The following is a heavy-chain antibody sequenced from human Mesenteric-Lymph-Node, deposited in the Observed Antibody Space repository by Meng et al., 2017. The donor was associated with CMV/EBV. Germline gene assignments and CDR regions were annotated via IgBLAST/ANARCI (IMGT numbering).Heavy chain of an antibody. J-gene: IGHJ4*02. V-gene: IGHV1-3*01. CDR3: VRHGGGDDS. CDR1: GYFFSNYG. D-gene: IGHD3-16*01. Sequence: KVSCKASGYFFSNYGMNWMRQAPGQRLEWMGWIMAGNGNTEYSQKLQDRATINRDISASTVYMELTSLRFEDTALYYCVRHGGGDDSWGQGTLVTVSS. CDR2: IMAGNGNT.